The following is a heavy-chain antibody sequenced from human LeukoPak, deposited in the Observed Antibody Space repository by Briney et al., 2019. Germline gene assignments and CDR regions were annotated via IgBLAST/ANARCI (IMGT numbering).Heavy chain of an antibody. CDR3: ARQGYSYAYYYYYGMDV. CDR2: MNPNSGNT. Sequence: ASVKVSCKASGYTFTSYDINWVRQATGQGLEWMGWMNPNSGNTGYAQKFQGRVTMTRNTSISTAYMELSSLRSEDTAVYYCARQGYSYAYYYYYGMDVWGQGTTVTVSS. V-gene: IGHV1-8*01. CDR1: GYTFTSYD. D-gene: IGHD5-18*01. J-gene: IGHJ6*02.